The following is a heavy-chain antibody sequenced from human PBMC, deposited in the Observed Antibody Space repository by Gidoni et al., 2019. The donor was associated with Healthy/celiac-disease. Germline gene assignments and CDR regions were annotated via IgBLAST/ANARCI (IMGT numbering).Heavy chain of an antibody. CDR2: IIPILGIA. V-gene: IGHV1-69*02. Sequence: QVQLVQSGAEVKKPGSSVKVSCKASGGTFSSYTISWVRQAPGQGLEWMGRIIPILGIANYAQKFQGRVTITADKSTSTAYMELSSLRSEDTAVYYCARGSMVRGDFEADFDYWGQGTLVTVSS. J-gene: IGHJ4*02. D-gene: IGHD3-10*01. CDR3: ARGSMVRGDFEADFDY. CDR1: GGTFSSYT.